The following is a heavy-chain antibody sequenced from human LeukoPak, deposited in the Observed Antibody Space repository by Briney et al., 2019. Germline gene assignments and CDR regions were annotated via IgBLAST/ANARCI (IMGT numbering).Heavy chain of an antibody. J-gene: IGHJ4*02. CDR2: VSNIETT. CDR1: GGSFSSYY. D-gene: IGHD3-22*01. V-gene: IGHV4-59*01. Sequence: SETLSLTCAVYGGSFSSYYWSWLRQPPGKRLEWIGYVSNIETTNYNPSLKSRVTISVDTSKNQFSLRLNSVTAADTAVYYCARPPHYYDTSGYSVWGQGTLVTVSS. CDR3: ARPPHYYDTSGYSV.